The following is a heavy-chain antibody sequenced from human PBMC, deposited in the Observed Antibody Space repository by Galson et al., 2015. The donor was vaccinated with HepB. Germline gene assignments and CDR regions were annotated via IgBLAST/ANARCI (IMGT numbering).Heavy chain of an antibody. J-gene: IGHJ4*02. CDR2: IYYSGST. V-gene: IGHV4-30-4*01. CDR1: GGSISSGDYY. CDR3: ARAPGQQQLVRPFDY. D-gene: IGHD6-13*01. Sequence: TLSLTCTVSGGSISSGDYYWSWIRQPPGKGLEWIGYIYYSGSTYYNPSLKSRVTISVDTSKNQFSLKLSSVTAADTAVYYCARAPGQQQLVRPFDYWGQGTLVTVSS.